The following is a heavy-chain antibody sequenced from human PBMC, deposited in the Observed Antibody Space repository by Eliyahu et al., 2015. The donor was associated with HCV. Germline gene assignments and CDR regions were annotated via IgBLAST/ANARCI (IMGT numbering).Heavy chain of an antibody. V-gene: IGHV1-2*02. Sequence: QVQLVXSWAEVKKPGASVXVSCKXSGYTXTGNSIHWVRXAPGQGPEWMGWITPNSGGTNYAQKFQGRVTMTRDTSISTAYMELSSLRSDDTAVYYCARSLGSCSGGTCDWGQGTLVTVSS. CDR2: ITPNSGGT. D-gene: IGHD2-15*01. J-gene: IGHJ1*01. CDR1: GYTXTGNS. CDR3: ARSLGSCSGGTCD.